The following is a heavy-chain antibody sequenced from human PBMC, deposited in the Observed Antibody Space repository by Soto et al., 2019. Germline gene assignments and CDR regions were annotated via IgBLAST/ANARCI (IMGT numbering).Heavy chain of an antibody. V-gene: IGHV5-51*01. CDR1: GYSFTSYW. CDR2: IYPGDSDT. J-gene: IGHJ6*03. Sequence: RGESLKISCKGSGYSFTSYWIGWVRQMPGKGLEWMGIIYPGDSDTRYSPSFQGQVTISADKSISTAYLQWSSLKASDTAMYYCARLTRFASQRKDLRVTYMDVWGKGTTVTVSS. D-gene: IGHD6-25*01. CDR3: ARLTRFASQRKDLRVTYMDV.